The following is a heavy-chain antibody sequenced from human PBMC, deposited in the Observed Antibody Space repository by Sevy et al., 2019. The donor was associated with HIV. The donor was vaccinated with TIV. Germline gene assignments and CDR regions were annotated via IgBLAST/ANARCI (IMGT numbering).Heavy chain of an antibody. CDR2: VHHSGST. CDR3: ARRDLGIDV. J-gene: IGHJ6*03. Sequence: SETLSLTCAVSNYSISSGYYWGWIRQFPGKGLEWIASVHHSGSTYYNPSLKSRVSISVDWSKNQFSLKLNSVTAADTAVYYCARRDLGIDVWGKGTTVTVSS. V-gene: IGHV4-38-2*01. D-gene: IGHD3-16*01. CDR1: NYSISSGYY.